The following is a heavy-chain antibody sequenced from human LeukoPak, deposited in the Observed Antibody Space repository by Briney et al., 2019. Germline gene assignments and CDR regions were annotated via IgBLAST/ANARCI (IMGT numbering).Heavy chain of an antibody. CDR2: ITPNSAGT. Sequence: ASVKVSCKASGYTFTDYYMQWVRQDPGQGLEWMGWITPNSAGTDYAQKFQSRVTMTRDTSISTAYMELSSLRSDDTAVYYCARDLSLTARRDYFDYWGQGTLVTVSS. J-gene: IGHJ4*02. CDR1: GYTFTDYY. V-gene: IGHV1-2*02. D-gene: IGHD5-18*01. CDR3: ARDLSLTARRDYFDY.